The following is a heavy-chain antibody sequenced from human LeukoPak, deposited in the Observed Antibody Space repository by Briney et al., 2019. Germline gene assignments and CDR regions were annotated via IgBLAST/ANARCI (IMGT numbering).Heavy chain of an antibody. V-gene: IGHV4-59*01. Sequence: SETLSLTCTDSGGSISSYYWSWIRQPPGKGLEWIGYIYYSGSTNYNPSLKSRVTISVDTSKNQFSLKLSSVTAADTAVYYCAHSSGYGIDYWGQGTLVTVSS. CDR1: GGSISSYY. CDR2: IYYSGST. D-gene: IGHD3-22*01. CDR3: AHSSGYGIDY. J-gene: IGHJ4*02.